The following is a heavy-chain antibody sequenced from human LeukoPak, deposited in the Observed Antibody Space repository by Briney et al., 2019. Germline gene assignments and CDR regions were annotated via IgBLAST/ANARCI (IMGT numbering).Heavy chain of an antibody. CDR2: FDPEDGET. J-gene: IGHJ3*02. V-gene: IGHV1-24*01. CDR1: GYTLHELF. CDR3: ATVTSSGWSLGAFDI. Sequence: VASVKVSCKDSGYTLHELFVHWLRQAPGKGRAWMGGFDPEDGETNYAQKFQGRVTMTEDTSTDTAYMELSSLRSEDTAVYYCATVTSSGWSLGAFDIWGQGTMVTVSS. D-gene: IGHD6-19*01.